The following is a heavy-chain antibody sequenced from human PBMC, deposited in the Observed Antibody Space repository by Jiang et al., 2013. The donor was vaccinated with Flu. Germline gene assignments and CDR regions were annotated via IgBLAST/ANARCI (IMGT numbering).Heavy chain of an antibody. V-gene: IGHV4-30-4*01. CDR3: AREGFGELPSYFDY. CDR2: VYYSGST. D-gene: IGHD3-10*01. Sequence: GLEWIGYVYYSGSTYYNPSLKSRLTISIDRSKNQFSLRLTSVTAADTAVYYCAREGFGELPSYFDYWGQG. J-gene: IGHJ4*02.